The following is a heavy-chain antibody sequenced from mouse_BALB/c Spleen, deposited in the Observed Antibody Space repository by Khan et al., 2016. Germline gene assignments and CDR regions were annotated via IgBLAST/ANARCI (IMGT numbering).Heavy chain of an antibody. CDR2: INPSSGYT. V-gene: IGHV1-4*01. CDR1: GYTFTSYT. J-gene: IGHJ2*01. Sequence: VELVESGAELARPGASVKMSCKASGYTFTSYTMHWVKQRPGQGLEWIGYINPSSGYTKYNQKFKDKATLTADKSSSTAYMQLSSLSSEDSAVYYCARTHERWGQGTTLTVSS. CDR3: ARTHER.